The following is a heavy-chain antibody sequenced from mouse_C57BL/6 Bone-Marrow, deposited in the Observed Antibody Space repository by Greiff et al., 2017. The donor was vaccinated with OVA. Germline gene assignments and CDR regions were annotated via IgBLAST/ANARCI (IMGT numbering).Heavy chain of an antibody. CDR1: GYAFSSSW. V-gene: IGHV1-82*01. CDR3: ARLEGAMDY. J-gene: IGHJ4*01. Sequence: VKLMESGPELVKPGASVKISCKASGYAFSSSWMNWVKQRPGKGLEWIGRIYPGDGDTNYNGKFKGKATLTADKSSSTAYMQLSSLTSEDSAVYFCARLEGAMDYWGQGTSVTVSS. CDR2: IYPGDGDT.